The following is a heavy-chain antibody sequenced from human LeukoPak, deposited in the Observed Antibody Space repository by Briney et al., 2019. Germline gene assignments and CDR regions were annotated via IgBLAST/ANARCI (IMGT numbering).Heavy chain of an antibody. Sequence: SETLSLTCTVSGGSISSYYWSWIRQPPGKGLEWIGYIYYSGSTNYNPSLKSRVTISVDTSKNRFSLKLSSVTAADTAVYYCARDRSIVVVPAAISGRDDAFDIWGQGTMVTVSS. CDR3: ARDRSIVVVPAAISGRDDAFDI. D-gene: IGHD2-2*01. CDR1: GGSISSYY. J-gene: IGHJ3*02. CDR2: IYYSGST. V-gene: IGHV4-59*01.